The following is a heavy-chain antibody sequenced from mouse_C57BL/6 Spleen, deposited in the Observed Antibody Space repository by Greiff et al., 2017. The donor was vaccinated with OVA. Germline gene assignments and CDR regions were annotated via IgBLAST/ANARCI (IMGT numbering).Heavy chain of an antibody. J-gene: IGHJ1*03. Sequence: DVKLVESGGDLVKPGGSLKLSCAASGFTFSSYGMSWVRQTPDKRLEWVATISSGGSYTYYPDSVKGRFTISRDNAKNTLYLQMSSLKSEDTAMYYCARRGDYDDGDWYFDVWGTGTTVTVSS. V-gene: IGHV5-6*02. CDR2: ISSGGSYT. CDR1: GFTFSSYG. CDR3: ARRGDYDDGDWYFDV. D-gene: IGHD2-4*01.